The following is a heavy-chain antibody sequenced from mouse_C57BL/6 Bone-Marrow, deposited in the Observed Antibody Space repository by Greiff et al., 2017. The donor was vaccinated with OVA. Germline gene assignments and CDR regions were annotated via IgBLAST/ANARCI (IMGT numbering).Heavy chain of an antibody. V-gene: IGHV1-26*01. CDR2: INPNNGGT. Sequence: EVKLMESGPELVKPGASVKISCKASGYTFTDYYMNWVKQSHGKSLEWIGDINPNNGGTSYNQKFKGKATLTVDKSSSTAYMELRSLTSEDSAVYYCARLGLYYAMDYWGQGTSVTVSS. D-gene: IGHD3-1*01. CDR1: GYTFTDYY. J-gene: IGHJ4*01. CDR3: ARLGLYYAMDY.